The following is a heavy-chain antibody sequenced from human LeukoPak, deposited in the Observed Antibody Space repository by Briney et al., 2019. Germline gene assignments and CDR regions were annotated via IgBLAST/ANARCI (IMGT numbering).Heavy chain of an antibody. CDR3: ARHEWRSPFDY. Sequence: PSETLSLSCTVSGGSITSSSYYWGWIRQPPGKGLEWIGSMYNSGSTYYNPSLKSRVAISADTSKNQFSLKLSSVTAADTAVYYCARHEWRSPFDYWPQGTLVTVSS. CDR1: GGSITSSSYY. V-gene: IGHV4-39*01. D-gene: IGHD2-8*01. J-gene: IGHJ4*02. CDR2: MYNSGST.